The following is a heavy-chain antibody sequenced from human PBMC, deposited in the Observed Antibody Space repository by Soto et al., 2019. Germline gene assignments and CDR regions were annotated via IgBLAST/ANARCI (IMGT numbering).Heavy chain of an antibody. J-gene: IGHJ3*02. V-gene: IGHV5-51*01. Sequence: PGESLKISCKISGKAFTIFWVVWVLQMPVRGLEWMGNIYPGDSDTRYTPPFQGQVTISADKSTNTAYLQWHSLQASDTALYYCAKQDDRGALEIWGQGTKVTVSS. CDR3: AKQDDRGALEI. CDR2: IYPGDSDT. D-gene: IGHD3-22*01. CDR1: GKAFTIFW.